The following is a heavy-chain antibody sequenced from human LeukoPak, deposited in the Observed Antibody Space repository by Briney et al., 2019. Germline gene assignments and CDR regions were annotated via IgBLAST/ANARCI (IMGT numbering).Heavy chain of an antibody. V-gene: IGHV1-69*06. J-gene: IGHJ6*04. CDR2: IIPIFGTA. CDR1: GGTFSSYA. Sequence: GASVKVSFKASGGTFSSYAISWVRQAPGQGLEWMGGIIPIFGTANYAQKFQGRVTITADKSTSTAYMELSSLRSEDTAVYYCARDSIAAAGTGPYGMDVWGKGTTVTVSS. D-gene: IGHD6-13*01. CDR3: ARDSIAAAGTGPYGMDV.